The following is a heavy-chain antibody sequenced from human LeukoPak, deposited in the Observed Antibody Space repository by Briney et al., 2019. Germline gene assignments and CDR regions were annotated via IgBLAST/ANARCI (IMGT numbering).Heavy chain of an antibody. CDR1: GFTFDDYG. Sequence: PGGSLRLSCAASGFTFDDYGMSWVRHAPGKGLEWVSGINWNGGSTGYADSVKGRFTISRDNVKNSLYLQMNSLRAEDTALYYCARDPSYYYDSSGYDPNAFDIWGQGTMVTVSS. CDR3: ARDPSYYYDSSGYDPNAFDI. J-gene: IGHJ3*02. V-gene: IGHV3-20*04. D-gene: IGHD3-22*01. CDR2: INWNGGST.